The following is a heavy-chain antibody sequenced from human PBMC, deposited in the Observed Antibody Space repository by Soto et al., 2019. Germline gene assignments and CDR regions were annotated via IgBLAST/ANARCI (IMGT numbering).Heavy chain of an antibody. Sequence: QVLLVDSGGGVVQPGRSLRLSCAASGFPFSSYAMNWVRQAPGKGLEWVALISHDGINKYYADSVRGRFTISRDSSTNTLYLQMNSLRAADTAVYYCGRCTSTSCHLGSDYWGQGTLVTVSS. J-gene: IGHJ4*02. CDR1: GFPFSSYA. V-gene: IGHV3-30-3*01. CDR2: ISHDGINK. CDR3: GRCTSTSCHLGSDY. D-gene: IGHD2-2*01.